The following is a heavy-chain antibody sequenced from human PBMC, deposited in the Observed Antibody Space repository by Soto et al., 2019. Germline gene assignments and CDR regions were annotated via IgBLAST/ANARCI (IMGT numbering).Heavy chain of an antibody. V-gene: IGHV4-59*01. CDR3: ARGLLHLDV. J-gene: IGHJ6*02. CDR1: GVCMMSYE. Sequence: SWSXSLGCALCGVCMMSYEGGWIRQPPGKGLEWIGYIYYSGSTNYNPSLKSRVTISVDTSKNQFSLKLSSVNAADTAVYYCARGLLHLDVRGQRPTVTLYS. D-gene: IGHD3-22*01. CDR2: IYYSGST.